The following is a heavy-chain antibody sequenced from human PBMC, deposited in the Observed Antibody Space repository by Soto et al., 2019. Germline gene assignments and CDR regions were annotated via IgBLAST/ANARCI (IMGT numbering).Heavy chain of an antibody. CDR1: GYTLPELS. CDR3: ATAGTSGYVVRVLEI. V-gene: IGHV1-24*01. J-gene: IGHJ3*02. Sequence: ASGEVSCKVSGYTLPELSMHCAPQAPGKGLEWMGGFDPEDGETIYAQKFQGRVTMTEDTSTDTAYMELSSLRSEDTAVYYCATAGTSGYVVRVLEIWVHGTMVTVSS. CDR2: FDPEDGET. D-gene: IGHD2-2*01.